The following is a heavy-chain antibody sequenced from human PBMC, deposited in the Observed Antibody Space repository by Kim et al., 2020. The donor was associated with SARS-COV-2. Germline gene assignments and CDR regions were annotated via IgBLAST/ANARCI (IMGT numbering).Heavy chain of an antibody. Sequence: GGSLRLSCAASGFTFSSFDMHWVRQATGKGLELVSTIGTAGDTYYPGSVKGRFTISRENAKNSLYLQMNSLRAGDTAVYYCARAVSGSYFPAYYYYGMDVWGQGTTVTVSS. D-gene: IGHD1-26*01. CDR3: ARAVSGSYFPAYYYYGMDV. J-gene: IGHJ6*02. V-gene: IGHV3-13*04. CDR2: IGTAGDT. CDR1: GFTFSSFD.